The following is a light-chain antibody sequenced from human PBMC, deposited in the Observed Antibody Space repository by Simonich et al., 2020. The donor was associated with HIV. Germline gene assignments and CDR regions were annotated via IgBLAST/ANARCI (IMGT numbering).Light chain of an antibody. J-gene: IGKJ2*03. Sequence: AIRMTQSPSSLSASTGDRVTITCQASQGISSYLALYQQKPGKAPKLLIYAASTLQIGVPSRFSGSGSGTDFTLTISCLQSEDFATYYCQQYYSYPYSFGQGTKLEIK. CDR2: AAS. CDR3: QQYYSYPYS. CDR1: QGISSY. V-gene: IGKV1-8*01.